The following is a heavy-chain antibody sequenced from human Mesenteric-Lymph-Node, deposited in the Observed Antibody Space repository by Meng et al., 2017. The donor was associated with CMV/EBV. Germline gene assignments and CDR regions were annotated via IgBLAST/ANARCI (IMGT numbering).Heavy chain of an antibody. CDR1: GYSFTSHY. D-gene: IGHD3-22*01. V-gene: IGHV1-46*01. CDR2: INPSGGAT. J-gene: IGHJ4*02. Sequence: ASVKVSCKASGYSFTSHYMNWVRQAPGQGLEWMGVINPSGGATSYAQKFQGRLTVTRDTSTSTVYMELSSLRSEDMAVYYCARDADYYDSGGLFDYWGQGILVTVSS. CDR3: ARDADYYDSGGLFDY.